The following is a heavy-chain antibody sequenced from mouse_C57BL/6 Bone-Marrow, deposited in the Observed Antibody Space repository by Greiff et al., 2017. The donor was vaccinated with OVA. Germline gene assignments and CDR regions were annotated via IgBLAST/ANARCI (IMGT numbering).Heavy chain of an antibody. CDR3: ARGSDCNY. CDR1: GYTFTDYY. D-gene: IGHD2-4*01. V-gene: IGHV1-26*01. Sequence: VQLQQSGPELVKPGASVKISCKASGYTFTDYYMNWVKQSHGKSLEWIGDINPNNGGTSYNQKFKGKATLTVDKSSSTAYMELRSLTSEDSAVYYCARGSDCNYWGQGTTLTVSS. J-gene: IGHJ2*01. CDR2: INPNNGGT.